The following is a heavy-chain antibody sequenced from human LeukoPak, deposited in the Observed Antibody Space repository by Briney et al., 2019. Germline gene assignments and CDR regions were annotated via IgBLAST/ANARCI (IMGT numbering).Heavy chain of an antibody. V-gene: IGHV3-33*01. CDR2: IWYDGSNK. CDR1: GFTFSSYG. CDR3: ARGMGGITTALYFDL. J-gene: IGHJ2*01. Sequence: GGSLRLSCAASGFTFSSYGMHWVRQAPGKGLEWVAVIWYDGSNKYYADSVKGRFTISRDNSKNTLYLQMNSLRAEDTAVYYCARGMGGITTALYFDLWGRGTLVTVSP. D-gene: IGHD3-16*01.